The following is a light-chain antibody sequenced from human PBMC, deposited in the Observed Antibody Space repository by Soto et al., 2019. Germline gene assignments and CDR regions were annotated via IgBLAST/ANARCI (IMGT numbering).Light chain of an antibody. CDR2: AAS. J-gene: IGKJ1*01. V-gene: IGKV1-39*01. CDR1: QRISSY. CDR3: QQSYSTPPLWT. Sequence: DIQMTQSPSSLSASVGDRVTITCRASQRISSYLNWYQQKPGKAPKLLIYAASSLQSGVPSRFSGSGSGTYFTLTISSLQPEDFATYYCQQSYSTPPLWTFGQGTKVEIK.